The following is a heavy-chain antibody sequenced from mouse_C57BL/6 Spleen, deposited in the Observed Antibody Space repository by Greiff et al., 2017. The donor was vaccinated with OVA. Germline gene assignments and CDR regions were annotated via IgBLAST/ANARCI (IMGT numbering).Heavy chain of an antibody. J-gene: IGHJ1*03. CDR1: GFTFSSYA. CDR2: ISDGGSYT. V-gene: IGHV5-4*01. D-gene: IGHD1-1*01. CDR3: ARGRDITTVVAHWYFDV. Sequence: EVHLVESGGGLVKPGGSLKLSCAASGFTFSSYAMSWVRQTPEKRLEWVATISDGGSYTYYPDNVKGRFTISRDNAKNNLYLQMSHLKSEDTAMYYCARGRDITTVVAHWYFDVWGTGTTVTVSS.